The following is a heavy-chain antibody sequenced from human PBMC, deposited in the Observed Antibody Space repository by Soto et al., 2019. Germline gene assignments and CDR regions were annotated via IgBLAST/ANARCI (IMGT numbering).Heavy chain of an antibody. J-gene: IGHJ4*02. Sequence: SETLSLTCAVYGGSFSGYYWSWTRQPPGKGLEWIGEINHSESTKYNPSLKSRVTISVDTSKNQFSLKMSCVTAADTAVYYCARGEGYFSSTSCDFDYWGQGTLVTVSS. CDR3: ARGEGYFSSTSCDFDY. CDR2: INHSEST. D-gene: IGHD2-2*01. V-gene: IGHV4-34*01. CDR1: GGSFSGYY.